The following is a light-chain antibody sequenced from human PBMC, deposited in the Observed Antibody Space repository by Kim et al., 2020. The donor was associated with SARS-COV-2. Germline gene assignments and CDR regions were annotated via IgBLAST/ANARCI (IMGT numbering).Light chain of an antibody. V-gene: IGKV1-5*01. J-gene: IGKJ3*01. CDR3: QHLGT. CDR2: HAS. Sequence: TTLSATVGDTLSITCRARQSISGWLAWNQQKPGKAPKLIIYHASTWEGGVPSRFSGSGSGTELTLTINNQQPDDFAAYYCQHLGTFGLGTQGD. CDR1: QSISGW.